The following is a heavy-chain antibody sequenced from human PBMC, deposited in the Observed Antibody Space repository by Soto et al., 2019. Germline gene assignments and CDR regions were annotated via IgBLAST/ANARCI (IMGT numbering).Heavy chain of an antibody. CDR2: LGTIGA. CDR1: GFTFSAHA. V-gene: IGHV3-23*01. Sequence: EVQLLESGGGLVQPWGSLRLSCVGSGFTFSAHAITWVRQAPGKGLEWVSTLGTIGAFYADSVKGRFTISRDNSKNTVNLQMNSLRGEDTAIYYCARDLTTHDYWGQGTVVTVSS. CDR3: ARDLTTHDY. J-gene: IGHJ4*02.